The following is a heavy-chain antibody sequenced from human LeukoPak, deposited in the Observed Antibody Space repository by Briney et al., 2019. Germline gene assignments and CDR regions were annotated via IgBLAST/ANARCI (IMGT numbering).Heavy chain of an antibody. V-gene: IGHV4-59*01. J-gene: IGHJ4*02. CDR2: IYYSGST. Sequence: SETLSLTCTVSGGSISSCYWSWIRQPPGKGLEWIGYIYYSGSTNYNPSLKSRVTISVDTSKNQFSLKLSSVTAADTAVYYCARVGVTTSNEVIGNSGRYFDYWGQGTLVTVSS. CDR3: ARVGVTTSNEVIGNSGRYFDY. D-gene: IGHD4-17*01. CDR1: GGSISSCY.